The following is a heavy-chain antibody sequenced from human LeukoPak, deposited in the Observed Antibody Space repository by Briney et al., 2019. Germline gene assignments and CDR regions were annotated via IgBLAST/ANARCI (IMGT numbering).Heavy chain of an antibody. V-gene: IGHV3-7*01. Sequence: GGSLRLSCAASGFTFSSCWMSWVRQAPGKGLEWVANIKQDGSEKYYVDSVKGRFTIPRDNAKNSLYLQMNSLRAEDTAVYYCARGWELGYYYYGMDVWGQGTTVTVSS. CDR2: IKQDGSEK. J-gene: IGHJ6*02. D-gene: IGHD1-26*01. CDR1: GFTFSSCW. CDR3: ARGWELGYYYYGMDV.